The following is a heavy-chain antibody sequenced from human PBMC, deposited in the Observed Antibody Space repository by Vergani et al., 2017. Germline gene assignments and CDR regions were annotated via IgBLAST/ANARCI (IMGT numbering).Heavy chain of an antibody. CDR2: IYPADSDT. CDR1: EYSFGNYW. CDR3: ARHTTYTDS. J-gene: IGHJ4*02. D-gene: IGHD1-1*01. V-gene: IGHV5-51*01. Sequence: EVELVQSGPEMRKPGESLKISCKGSEYSFGNYWIGCVRQMPGKGLELMGIIYPADSDTRYSPSFQGQVTISADKTISTSFLQWDRLKASDTALYYCARHTTYTDSWGQGTLVTVSS.